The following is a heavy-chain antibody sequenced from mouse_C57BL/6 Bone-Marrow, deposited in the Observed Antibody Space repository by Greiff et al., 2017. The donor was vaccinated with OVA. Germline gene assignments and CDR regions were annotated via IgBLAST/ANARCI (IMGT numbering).Heavy chain of an antibody. V-gene: IGHV10-1*01. J-gene: IGHJ3*01. CDR3: VRPLHYYGSTNPFAY. CDR2: IRSKSNNYAT. CDR1: GFSFNTYA. Sequence: DVQLVESGGGLVQPKGSLKLSCAASGFSFNTYAMNWVRQAPGKGLEWVARIRSKSNNYATYYADSVKDRFTISRDDSESMLYLQMNNLKTEDTAMYYCVRPLHYYGSTNPFAYWGQGTLVTVSA. D-gene: IGHD1-1*01.